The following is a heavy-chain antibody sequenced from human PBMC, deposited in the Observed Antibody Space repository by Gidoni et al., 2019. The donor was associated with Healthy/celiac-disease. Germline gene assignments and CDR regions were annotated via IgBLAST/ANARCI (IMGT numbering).Heavy chain of an antibody. CDR2: INHSGST. V-gene: IGHV4-34*01. Sequence: QVQLQQWVAGLLKPSATLSLTCAVFGGSFSGYYWSWIRQPPGKGLEWSWEINHSGSTNYNPYLKSRVTISVDTSKNQFSMKLSSVTAADTAVYYCARVRWLRAPFDYWGQGTLVTVSS. J-gene: IGHJ4*02. D-gene: IGHD5-12*01. CDR3: ARVRWLRAPFDY. CDR1: GGSFSGYY.